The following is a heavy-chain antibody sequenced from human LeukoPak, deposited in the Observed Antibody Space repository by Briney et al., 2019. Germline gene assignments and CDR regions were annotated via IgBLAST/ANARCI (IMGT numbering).Heavy chain of an antibody. V-gene: IGHV5-10-1*01. CDR1: GYSFTRYW. D-gene: IGHD6-19*01. J-gene: IGHJ3*02. CDR3: ARQPNPLYSSGWYGGNDAFDI. Sequence: GESLKISCKGSGYSFTRYWISWVRQMPGKGLEWMGRIDPSDSYTNYSPSFQGRVTISADKSISTAYLQWSSLKASDTAMYYCARQPNPLYSSGWYGGNDAFDIWGQGTMVTVSS. CDR2: IDPSDSYT.